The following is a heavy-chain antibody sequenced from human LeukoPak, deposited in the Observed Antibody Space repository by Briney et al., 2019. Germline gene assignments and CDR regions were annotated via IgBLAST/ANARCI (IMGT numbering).Heavy chain of an antibody. J-gene: IGHJ4*02. Sequence: SETLSLTCAVYGGSFSGYYWSWIRQPPGKGLEWIGEINHSGSTNCNPSLKSRVTISVDTSKNQFSLKLSSVTAADTAVYYCARGGWDKQKQQPYSYWGQGTLVTVSS. CDR3: ARGGWDKQKQQPYSY. CDR1: GGSFSGYY. CDR2: INHSGST. V-gene: IGHV4-34*01. D-gene: IGHD6-13*01.